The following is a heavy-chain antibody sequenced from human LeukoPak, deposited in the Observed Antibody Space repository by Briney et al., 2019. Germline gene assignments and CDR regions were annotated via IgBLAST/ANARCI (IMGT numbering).Heavy chain of an antibody. V-gene: IGHV3-21*01. D-gene: IGHD2-2*01. CDR3: ARNPTKYCSSTSCHPSY. CDR1: GFTFSSYS. J-gene: IGHJ4*02. Sequence: PGGSLRLSCAASGFTFSSYSMNWVRQAPGKGLEWVSSISSSSCYIYYADSVKGRFTISRDNAKNSLYLQMNSLRAEDTAVYYCARNPTKYCSSTSCHPSYWGQGTLVTVSS. CDR2: ISSSSCYI.